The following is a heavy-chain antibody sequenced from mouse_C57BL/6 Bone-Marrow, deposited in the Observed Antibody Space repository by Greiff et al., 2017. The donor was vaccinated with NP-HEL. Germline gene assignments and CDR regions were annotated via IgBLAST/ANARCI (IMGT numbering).Heavy chain of an antibody. Sequence: QVQLQQSGAELARPGASVKLSCKASGYTFTSYGISWVKQRPGQGLEWIGEIYPRSGDTYYNEKFKVKATLTADKSSSTAYMELPCLTAEDSAGYFCARCVGLRRYYYALDYWGQGTSVTVSS. J-gene: IGHJ4*01. CDR1: GYTFTSYG. CDR3: ARCVGLRRYYYALDY. CDR2: IYPRSGDT. D-gene: IGHD2-2*01. V-gene: IGHV1-81*01.